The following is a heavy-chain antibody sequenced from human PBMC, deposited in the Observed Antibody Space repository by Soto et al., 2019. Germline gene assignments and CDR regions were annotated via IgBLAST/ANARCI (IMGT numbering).Heavy chain of an antibody. Sequence: SETLSLTCTVSGGSISSYYWSWIRQPPGKGLEWIGYIYYSGSTNYNPSLKSRVTISVDTSKNQFSLKLSSVTAADTAVYYCASSGVQLWSHNWFDRWGQGTLVTVSS. CDR2: IYYSGST. V-gene: IGHV4-59*01. CDR1: GGSISSYY. J-gene: IGHJ5*02. CDR3: ASSGVQLWSHNWFDR. D-gene: IGHD5-18*01.